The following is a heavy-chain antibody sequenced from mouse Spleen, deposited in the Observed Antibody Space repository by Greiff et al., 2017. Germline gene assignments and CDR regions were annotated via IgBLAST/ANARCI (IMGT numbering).Heavy chain of an antibody. CDR3: ADDGYYAYYAMDY. Sequence: QVQLKESGPELVKPGASVKISCKASGYAFSSSWMNWVKQRPGKGLEWIGRIYPGDGDTNYNGKFKGKATLTADKSSSTAYMQLSSLTSEDSAVYFCADDGYYAYYAMDYWGQGTSVTVSS. CDR1: GYAFSSSW. CDR2: IYPGDGDT. V-gene: IGHV1-82*01. J-gene: IGHJ4*01. D-gene: IGHD2-3*01.